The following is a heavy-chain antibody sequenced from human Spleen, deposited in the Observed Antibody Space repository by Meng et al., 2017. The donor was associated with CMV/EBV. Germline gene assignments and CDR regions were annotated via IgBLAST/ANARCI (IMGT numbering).Heavy chain of an antibody. CDR2: INPANSKT. Sequence: QVQLVQSGAEVKKPGASVKVSCKASGYTFTNYAMHWVRQAPGQRLEWMGWINPANSKTKYSQKFQGRVTITKDTSASTAYMELSSLRSEDTAVYYCARTYYDLLTGFLVGNTFDYWGQGTLVTVSS. D-gene: IGHD3-9*01. CDR1: GYTFTNYA. V-gene: IGHV1-3*01. CDR3: ARTYYDLLTGFLVGNTFDY. J-gene: IGHJ4*02.